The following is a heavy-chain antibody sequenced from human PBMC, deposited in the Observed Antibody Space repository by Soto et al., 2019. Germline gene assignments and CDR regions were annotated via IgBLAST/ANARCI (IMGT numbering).Heavy chain of an antibody. J-gene: IGHJ6*02. V-gene: IGHV4-30-4*01. CDR2: IYYSGST. CDR1: GGSISSGDYY. Sequence: PAETLSLTGTVSGGSISSGDYYWSWIRQPPGKGLEWIGYIYYSGSTYYNPSLKSRVTISVDTSKNQFSLKLSSVTAADTAVYYCARDQSYYDFWSGYYSCYHYHGNDVWFPTTTVT. D-gene: IGHD3-3*01. CDR3: ARDQSYYDFWSGYYSCYHYHGNDV.